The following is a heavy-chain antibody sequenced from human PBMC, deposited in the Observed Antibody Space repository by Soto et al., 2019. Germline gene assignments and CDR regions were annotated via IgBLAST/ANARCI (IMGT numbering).Heavy chain of an antibody. CDR3: AIVGAAHLDAFDI. D-gene: IGHD6-6*01. Sequence: PGGSLRLSSAASGFTFSSYSMNWVRQAPGKGLEWVSSISSSSSYIYYADSVKGRFTITRDNAKNSLYLQMNSLRAEDTAVYYCAIVGAAHLDAFDIWGQGTMVTVSS. V-gene: IGHV3-21*01. J-gene: IGHJ3*02. CDR2: ISSSSSYI. CDR1: GFTFSSYS.